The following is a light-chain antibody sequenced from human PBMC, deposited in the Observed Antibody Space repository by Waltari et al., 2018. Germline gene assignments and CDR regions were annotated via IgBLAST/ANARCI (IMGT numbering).Light chain of an antibody. V-gene: IGKV3-15*01. Sequence: DIVMTQSPATLSVSPGERATLSCRASQSVCSNLAWYQQKPGQAPRLLIYGASTRATGIPARFSGSGSGTEFTLTISSLQSEDFAVYYCQQYNNWPYTFGQGTKLEIK. CDR1: QSVCSN. J-gene: IGKJ2*01. CDR2: GAS. CDR3: QQYNNWPYT.